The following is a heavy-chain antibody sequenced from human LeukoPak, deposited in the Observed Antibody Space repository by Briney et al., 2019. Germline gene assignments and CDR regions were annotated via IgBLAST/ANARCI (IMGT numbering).Heavy chain of an antibody. J-gene: IGHJ4*02. CDR2: MNPNSANT. Sequence: ASVRVSCKTSGYTFSTYDINWLRQAAGQGLEWMGWMNPNSANTGFAQKFQGRAAITRDTSTATAYLELSSLTSEDTAVYYCARAIRYQLLSGYWGQGTLVTVSS. D-gene: IGHD2-2*01. CDR3: ARAIRYQLLSGY. V-gene: IGHV1-8*03. CDR1: GYTFSTYD.